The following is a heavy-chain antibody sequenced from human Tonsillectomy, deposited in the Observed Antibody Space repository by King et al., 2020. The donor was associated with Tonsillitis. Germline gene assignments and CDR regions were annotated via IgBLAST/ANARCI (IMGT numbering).Heavy chain of an antibody. J-gene: IGHJ5*02. CDR1: GGSIDSSTYY. D-gene: IGHD3-3*01. CDR3: ASLHMGFLGWVDP. V-gene: IGHV4-39*02. Sequence: HLQLQESGPGLVKPSETLSLTCGVSGGSIDSSTYYWGWIRQPPGKGMEWIGSVYYSGRTYYNPSLKSRVTISVDTSKNLFSLNLSSVTAADTAVYYCASLHMGFLGWVDPWGQGNLVTVSS. CDR2: VYYSGRT.